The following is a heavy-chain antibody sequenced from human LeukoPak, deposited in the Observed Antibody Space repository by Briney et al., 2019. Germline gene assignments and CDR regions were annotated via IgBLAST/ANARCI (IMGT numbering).Heavy chain of an antibody. CDR2: ISSSGSTI. J-gene: IGHJ2*01. CDR3: ARSYGDYDWYFDL. CDR1: GFTFSSYE. Sequence: GGSLRLSCAASGFTFSSYEMNWARQAPGKGLEWVSYISSSGSTIYYADSVKGRFTISRDNAKNSLYLQMNSLRAEDTAVYYCARSYGDYDWYFDLWGRGTLVTVSS. D-gene: IGHD4-17*01. V-gene: IGHV3-48*03.